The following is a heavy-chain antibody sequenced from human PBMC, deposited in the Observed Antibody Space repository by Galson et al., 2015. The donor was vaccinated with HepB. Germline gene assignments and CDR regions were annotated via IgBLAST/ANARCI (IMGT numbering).Heavy chain of an antibody. CDR3: AKLLYSGYDTGPLDY. CDR1: GFTFRSYA. Sequence: SLRLSCAASGFTFRSYAMNWVRQAPGKGLEWVSVISGSGGRTYYADSVKGRFTISRDNSKNTLFLQMNSLRVEDTAVYYCAKLLYSGYDTGPLDYWGQGTLVTVSS. V-gene: IGHV3-23*01. D-gene: IGHD5-12*01. CDR2: ISGSGGRT. J-gene: IGHJ4*02.